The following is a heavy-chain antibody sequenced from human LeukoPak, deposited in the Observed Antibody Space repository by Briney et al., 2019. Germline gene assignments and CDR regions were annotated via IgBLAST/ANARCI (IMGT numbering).Heavy chain of an antibody. J-gene: IGHJ4*02. CDR1: GGSISSYD. V-gene: IGHV4-59*08. CDR3: ARGSSGWPFDY. D-gene: IGHD6-19*01. Sequence: SETLSLTCTVSGGSISSYDWSWIRQPPWKGLEWMGYIYYSCSTNYNPSLKSRGTISVDTSKNQFPLKLSSVTAAATAVYYCARGSSGWPFDYWGQGTLVTVSS. CDR2: IYYSCST.